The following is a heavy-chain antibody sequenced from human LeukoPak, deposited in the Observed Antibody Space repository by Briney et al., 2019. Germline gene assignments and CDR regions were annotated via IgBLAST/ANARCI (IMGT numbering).Heavy chain of an antibody. CDR2: IYSAGST. D-gene: IGHD2-2*01. V-gene: IGHV3-66*01. Sequence: GGSLRLSCAASGFTVSSNYMSWVRQAPGKGLEWVSVIYSAGSTYYADSVKGRFTISRDNAKNSLYLQMNSLRAEDTAVYYCARVRKDIVVVPGAMRDTYYFDYWGQGTLVTVSS. CDR1: GFTVSSNY. CDR3: ARVRKDIVVVPGAMRDTYYFDY. J-gene: IGHJ4*02.